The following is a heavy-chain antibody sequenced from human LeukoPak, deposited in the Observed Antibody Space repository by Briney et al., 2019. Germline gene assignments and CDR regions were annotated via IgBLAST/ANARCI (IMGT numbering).Heavy chain of an antibody. CDR2: ISAYNGNT. CDR1: GYTFTSCV. CDR3: ARDEDDILTGYHY. V-gene: IGHV1-18*01. D-gene: IGHD3-9*01. J-gene: IGHJ4*02. Sequence: GASVKVSCEDSGYTFTSCVTSGVRQAPREGLEWMGWISAYNGNTNYAQKLQGSVTMTTYTSTSTAYMELRSLRSDDTAVYYCARDEDDILTGYHYWGQGTLVTVSS.